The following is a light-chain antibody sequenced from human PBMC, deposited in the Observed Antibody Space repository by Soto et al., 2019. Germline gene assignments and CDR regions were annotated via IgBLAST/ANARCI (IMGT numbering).Light chain of an antibody. J-gene: IGKJ3*01. CDR2: KAS. V-gene: IGKV1-5*03. Sequence: DIQMTQSPSTLSASVGDRVTITCRASQSISSWLAWYQQKPGKAPKLLLYKASSLESGVPSRFSSSGSGKEITLTISSLQPDDFATYYYQQYNSYSFTFGPGTKVDIK. CDR3: QQYNSYSFT. CDR1: QSISSW.